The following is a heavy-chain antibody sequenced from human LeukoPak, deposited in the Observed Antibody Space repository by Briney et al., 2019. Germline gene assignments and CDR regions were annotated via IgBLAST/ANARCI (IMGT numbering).Heavy chain of an antibody. CDR1: GFTVSSNY. J-gene: IGHJ4*02. V-gene: IGHV3-66*04. CDR3: ARQVRYFDWLSEPFDY. CDR2: IYSGGST. Sequence: PGGSLRLSCAASGFTVSSNYMSWVRQAPGKGLEWVSVIYSGGSTYYADSVKGRFTIPRDNSKNTLYLQMNSLRAEDTAVYYCARQVRYFDWLSEPFDYWGQGTLVTVSS. D-gene: IGHD3-9*01.